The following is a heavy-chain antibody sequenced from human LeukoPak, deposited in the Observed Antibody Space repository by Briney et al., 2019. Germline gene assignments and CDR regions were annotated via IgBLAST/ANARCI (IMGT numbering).Heavy chain of an antibody. D-gene: IGHD3-10*01. V-gene: IGHV4-34*01. J-gene: IGHJ4*01. CDR3: ASGDYGAGSPVMRY. CDR2: INESGST. Sequence: SETLSLTCAVYGGSLSGYYWTWVRQPPGKGLEWIGEINESGSTNYNPSLRSRVTISVDTSKNQFSLKLSSVTAADTAVYYCASGDYGAGSPVMRYWGHGTLVIVSS. CDR1: GGSLSGYY.